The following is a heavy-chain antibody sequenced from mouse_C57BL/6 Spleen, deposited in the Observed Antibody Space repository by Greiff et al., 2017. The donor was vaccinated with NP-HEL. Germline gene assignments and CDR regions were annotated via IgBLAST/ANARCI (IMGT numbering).Heavy chain of an antibody. Sequence: VQLQQSGAELARPGASVKLSCKASGYTFTSYGISWVKQRTGQGLEWIGEIYPRSGNTYYNEKFKGKATLTADISSSTAYMELRSLTSEDSAVYFCARRDYYGEGDYGGQGTTLTVSS. CDR1: GYTFTSYG. CDR2: IYPRSGNT. CDR3: ARRDYYGEGDY. J-gene: IGHJ2*01. D-gene: IGHD1-2*01. V-gene: IGHV1-81*01.